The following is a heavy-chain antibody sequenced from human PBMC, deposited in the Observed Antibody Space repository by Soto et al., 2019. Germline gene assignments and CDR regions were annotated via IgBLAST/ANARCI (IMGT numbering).Heavy chain of an antibody. V-gene: IGHV3-23*01. D-gene: IGHD6-13*01. CDR3: AKERGIADPPVQFDY. Sequence: RLSCAASGFTFSSYALSWVRQAAGKGLEWVPSVSGRGGSTYYADSVKGRFTISRDNSQNTVYLQMNSLRVEDTAVYHCAKERGIADPPVQFDYWGQGTLVTVCS. J-gene: IGHJ4*02. CDR2: VSGRGGST. CDR1: GFTFSSYA.